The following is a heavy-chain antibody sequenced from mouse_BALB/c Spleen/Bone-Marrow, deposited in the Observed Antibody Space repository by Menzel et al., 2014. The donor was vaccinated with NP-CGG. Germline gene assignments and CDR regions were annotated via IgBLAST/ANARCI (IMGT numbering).Heavy chain of an antibody. V-gene: IGHV14-3*02. Sequence: VQLQQPGAELVKPGASVKLSCTASSFNIKDTYLHWVKQRPEQGLDWIGRIDPAIFTKYDPKFQGKATITADTSSNTAYLHLSSLTSEDTAVYYGASYRYGWYFDVWGAGTTVTVSS. J-gene: IGHJ1*01. D-gene: IGHD2-14*01. CDR2: IDPAIFT. CDR3: ASYRYGWYFDV. CDR1: SFNIKDTY.